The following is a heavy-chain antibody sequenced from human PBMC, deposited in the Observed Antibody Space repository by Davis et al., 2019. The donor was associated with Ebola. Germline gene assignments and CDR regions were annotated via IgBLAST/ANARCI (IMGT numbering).Heavy chain of an antibody. D-gene: IGHD2-2*02. J-gene: IGHJ6*03. CDR1: GGTFSSYA. V-gene: IGHV1-69*13. CDR3: ARERCSTSCYTGGYYYYYMDV. CDR2: IIPIFGTA. Sequence: SVKVSCKASGGTFSSYAISWVRQAPGQGLEWMGGIIPIFGTANYAQKFQGRVTITADESTSTAYMELSSLRSEDTAVYYCARERCSTSCYTGGYYYYYMDVWGKGTTVTVSS.